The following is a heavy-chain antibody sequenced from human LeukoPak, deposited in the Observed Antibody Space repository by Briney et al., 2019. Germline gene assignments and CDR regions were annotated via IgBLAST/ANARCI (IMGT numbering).Heavy chain of an antibody. V-gene: IGHV5-51*01. CDR3: ARHTSTLAYYGSGNSPYYGMDV. Sequence: GESLKISCKASGYTFTRYWIAWVRQMPGKGLEWMGIIHPGDSDTKYGPSFQGQVTISADKSISTAYLQWSSLKASDTAMYYCARHTSTLAYYGSGNSPYYGMDVWGQGTTVTVSS. D-gene: IGHD3-10*01. CDR1: GYTFTRYW. J-gene: IGHJ6*02. CDR2: IHPGDSDT.